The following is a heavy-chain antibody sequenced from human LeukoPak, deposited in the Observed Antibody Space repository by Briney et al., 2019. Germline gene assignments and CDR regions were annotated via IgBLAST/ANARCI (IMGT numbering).Heavy chain of an antibody. J-gene: IGHJ4*02. V-gene: IGHV3-48*04. Sequence: PGGSLRLSCAASGFTFSSYWMSWVRQAPGKGLEWVSYISSSGSTIYYADSVKGRFTISRDNAKNSLYLQMNSLRAEDTAVYYCARGRYSSGWYYFDYWGQGTLVTVSS. CDR1: GFTFSSYW. D-gene: IGHD6-19*01. CDR3: ARGRYSSGWYYFDY. CDR2: ISSSGSTI.